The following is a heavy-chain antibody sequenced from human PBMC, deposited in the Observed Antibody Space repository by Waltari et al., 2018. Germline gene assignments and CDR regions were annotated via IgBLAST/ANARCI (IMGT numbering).Heavy chain of an antibody. CDR3: GKDYSAYHFGMDV. Sequence: QVQLVESGGGVVQPGTSLRLSCAASGFTFSNYGMHWVRQAPGEGLEWVAVIWYDGNNKYYEDSVKGRFTISRDNSSNTLDLQMNGLRVEDTAVYYCGKDYSAYHFGMDVRGQGSTVTVSS. V-gene: IGHV3-33*06. CDR2: IWYDGNNK. D-gene: IGHD2-15*01. J-gene: IGHJ6*02. CDR1: GFTFSNYG.